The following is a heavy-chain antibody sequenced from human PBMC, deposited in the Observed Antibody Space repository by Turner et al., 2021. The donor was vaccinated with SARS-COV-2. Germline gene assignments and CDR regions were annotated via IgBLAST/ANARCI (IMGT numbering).Heavy chain of an antibody. CDR2: IYYTGST. J-gene: IGHJ3*02. V-gene: IGHV4-39*01. CDR1: GGSISSSSYY. D-gene: IGHD3-22*01. CDR3: ARFNYDSSGLPNVGAFDI. Sequence: QLQLQESGPGLVKPSETLSLTCTVSGGSISSSSYYWGWIRQPPGKGLEWIGSIYYTGSTYYNPSLKSRVTISVDTSKNQFSLKLSSVTAADTAVYYCARFNYDSSGLPNVGAFDIWGQGTMVTVSS.